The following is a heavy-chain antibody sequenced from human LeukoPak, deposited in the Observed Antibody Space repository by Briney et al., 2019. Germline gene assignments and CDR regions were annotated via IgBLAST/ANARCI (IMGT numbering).Heavy chain of an antibody. D-gene: IGHD2-15*01. Sequence: SETLSLTCTVSGGSISSYYWSWIRQPPGKGLEWIGETNHSGSTNYNPSLKSRVTISVDTSKNQFSLKPSSVTAADTAVYYCARGKRGNIVVVVAATPSRWFDPWGQGTLVTVSS. V-gene: IGHV4-34*01. CDR2: TNHSGST. J-gene: IGHJ5*02. CDR3: ARGKRGNIVVVVAATPSRWFDP. CDR1: GGSISSYY.